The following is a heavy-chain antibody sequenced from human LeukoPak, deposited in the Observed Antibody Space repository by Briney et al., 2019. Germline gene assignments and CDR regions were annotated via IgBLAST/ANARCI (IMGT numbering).Heavy chain of an antibody. J-gene: IGHJ4*02. CDR1: GFTFNSYW. Sequence: GGSLRLSCAASGFTFNSYWMHWVRQAPGKGLVWVSRIKSDGSTTTYADSVKGRFTISRDNAKNTLYLQMNSLRAEDTAVYYCARDLVGYDYVWGSYRYKTGNFDYWGQGTLVTVSS. CDR2: IKSDGSTT. V-gene: IGHV3-74*01. CDR3: ARDLVGYDYVWGSYRYKTGNFDY. D-gene: IGHD3-16*02.